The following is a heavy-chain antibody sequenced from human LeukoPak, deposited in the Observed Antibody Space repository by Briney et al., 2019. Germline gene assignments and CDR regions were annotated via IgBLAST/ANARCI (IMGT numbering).Heavy chain of an antibody. V-gene: IGHV3-48*03. Sequence: GGSLRLSCAASGFTFSSYEMNWVRQAPGKGLEWVSYISSSGSTIYYADSVRGRFTISRDNAKNSLYLQMNSLRAEDTAVYYCARETVVVVAARDNYLFDYWGQGTLVTVSS. D-gene: IGHD2-15*01. CDR1: GFTFSSYE. CDR2: ISSSGSTI. J-gene: IGHJ4*02. CDR3: ARETVVVVAARDNYLFDY.